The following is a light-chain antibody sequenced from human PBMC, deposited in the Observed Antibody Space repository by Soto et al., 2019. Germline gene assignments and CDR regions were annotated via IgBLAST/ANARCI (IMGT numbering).Light chain of an antibody. CDR1: SSDVGSYNL. CDR3: CSYAGSSTFLYV. Sequence: ALTQPASVSGSHGHSISLSCTETSSDVGSYNLVSWYQQHPGKAPKLMIYEVSKRPSGVSNRFSGSKSGNTASLTISGLQAEDEADYYCCSYAGSSTFLYVFGTGTKVTVL. V-gene: IGLV2-23*02. CDR2: EVS. J-gene: IGLJ1*01.